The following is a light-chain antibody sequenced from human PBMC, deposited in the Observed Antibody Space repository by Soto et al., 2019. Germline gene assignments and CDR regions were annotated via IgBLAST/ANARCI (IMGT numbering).Light chain of an antibody. CDR2: LGS. Sequence: DIVMTQSPLSLPVTPGEPASISCRSSQSLLHSNGYNYLDWYLQKPGQSPQLLICLGSNRASGVPDRFSCSGSGTDFTLKSSRVEAEDVGVYYCMQALQTWTFGQGTKVEIK. J-gene: IGKJ1*01. V-gene: IGKV2-28*01. CDR3: MQALQTWT. CDR1: QSLLHSNGYNY.